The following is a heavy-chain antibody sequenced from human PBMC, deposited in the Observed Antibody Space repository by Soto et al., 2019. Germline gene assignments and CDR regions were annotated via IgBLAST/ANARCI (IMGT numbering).Heavy chain of an antibody. CDR2: IWYDGSNK. CDR3: ARDYTGYCSGGSCYGMDV. CDR1: GFTFSSYG. Sequence: QVQLVESGGGVVQPGRSLRLSCAASGFTFSSYGMHWVRQAPGKGLEWVAVIWYDGSNKYYADSVKGRFTISRDNSKNTLYLQMNSLRVEDTAVYYCARDYTGYCSGGSCYGMDVWGQGTTVTVSS. J-gene: IGHJ6*02. V-gene: IGHV3-33*01. D-gene: IGHD2-15*01.